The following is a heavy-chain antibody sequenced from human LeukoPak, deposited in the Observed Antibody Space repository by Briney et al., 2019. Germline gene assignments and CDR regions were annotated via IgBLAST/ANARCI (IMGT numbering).Heavy chain of an antibody. J-gene: IGHJ4*02. CDR3: AKSWCYDSSGYYPFDY. CDR2: ISSSSDTI. D-gene: IGHD3-22*01. CDR1: GFTFSDYY. V-gene: IGHV3-48*01. Sequence: QAGGSLRLSCAASGFTFSDYYMNWVRQAPGKGLEWVPYISSSSDTIYYADSVKGRFTISRDNSKNTLYLQMNSLRAEDTAVYYCAKSWCYDSSGYYPFDYWGQGTLVTVSS.